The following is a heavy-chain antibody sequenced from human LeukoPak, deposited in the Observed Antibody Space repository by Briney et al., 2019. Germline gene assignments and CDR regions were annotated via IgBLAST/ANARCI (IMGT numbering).Heavy chain of an antibody. V-gene: IGHV4-34*01. Sequence: PSETLSLTCAVYGGSFSGYYWSWIRQPPGKGLEWIGEINHSGSTNYNPSLKSRVTISVDTSKNQFSLKLSSVTAADTAVYYCARISSTSCCDAFDIWGQGTMVTVSS. CDR3: ARISSTSCCDAFDI. D-gene: IGHD2-2*01. J-gene: IGHJ3*02. CDR2: INHSGST. CDR1: GGSFSGYY.